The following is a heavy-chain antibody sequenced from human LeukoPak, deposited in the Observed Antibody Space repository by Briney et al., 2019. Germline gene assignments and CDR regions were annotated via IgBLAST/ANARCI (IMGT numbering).Heavy chain of an antibody. V-gene: IGHV1-46*03. CDR1: GGTFSSYA. D-gene: IGHD5-18*01. Sequence: GASVKVSCKASGGTFSSYAISWVRQAPGQGLEWMGIINPSGGSTSYAQKFQGRVTMTRDTSTSTVYMELSSLGSEDTVVYYCAREVREWIQLRWFDPWGQGTLVTVSS. J-gene: IGHJ5*02. CDR2: INPSGGST. CDR3: AREVREWIQLRWFDP.